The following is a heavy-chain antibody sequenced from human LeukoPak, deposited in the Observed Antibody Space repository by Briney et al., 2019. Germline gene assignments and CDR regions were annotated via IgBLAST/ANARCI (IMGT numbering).Heavy chain of an antibody. D-gene: IGHD2-15*01. Sequence: GGSLRLSCAVSAFTFSSYAMHLGRQAPGKGLGCVEMISYDGSNKYYAVSVTGQFTISRDNSKNTLYLQRTSLRAEDTAVYYWASDYVVAYTGLENWGEGTTVTASS. CDR3: ASDYVVAYTGLEN. CDR1: AFTFSSYA. CDR2: ISYDGSNK. V-gene: IGHV3-30*03. J-gene: IGHJ6*04.